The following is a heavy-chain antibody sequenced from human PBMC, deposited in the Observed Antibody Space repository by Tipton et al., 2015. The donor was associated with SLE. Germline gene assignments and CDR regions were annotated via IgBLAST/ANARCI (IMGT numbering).Heavy chain of an antibody. V-gene: IGHV3-23*01. D-gene: IGHD3-16*01. CDR2: ISGSGGST. CDR3: ARDRSRHLGDYFDY. J-gene: IGHJ4*02. CDR1: GFTFSSYE. Sequence: SLRLSCAASGFTFSSYEMNWVRQAPGKGLEWVSAISGSGGSTYYADSVKGRFTISRDNAKNSLYLQMNSLRAEDTAVYYCARDRSRHLGDYFDYWGQGTLVTVSS.